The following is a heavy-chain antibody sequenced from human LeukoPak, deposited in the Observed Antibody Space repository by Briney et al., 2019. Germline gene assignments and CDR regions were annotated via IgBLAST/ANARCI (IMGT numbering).Heavy chain of an antibody. D-gene: IGHD3-22*01. CDR3: ASAADSLTMIVS. CDR1: GYTFTSYY. V-gene: IGHV1-46*01. CDR2: INPSNGNT. J-gene: IGHJ4*02. Sequence: ASVKVSCNASGYTFTSYYMHWVRQAPGQGLEWMGIINPSNGNTGYTPKFQGRVTMTRDMSTSAVYMELSSLRSEDTAVYYCASAADSLTMIVSWGQGTLVTVSS.